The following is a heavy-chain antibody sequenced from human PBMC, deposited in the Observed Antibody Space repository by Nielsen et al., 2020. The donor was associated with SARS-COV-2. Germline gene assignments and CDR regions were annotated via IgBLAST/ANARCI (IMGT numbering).Heavy chain of an antibody. Sequence: GESLKISCLASGFTFRNYGTHWVRQAPGKGLEWLAVITYDGLNEFYVKSVEGRFTISRDNSKNTLYLQMNSLRAEDTAVYYCAKDLDADYLSNWFDSWGQGTLVTVSS. D-gene: IGHD4-17*01. J-gene: IGHJ5*01. CDR3: AKDLDADYLSNWFDS. CDR1: GFTFRNYG. CDR2: ITYDGLNE. V-gene: IGHV3-30*18.